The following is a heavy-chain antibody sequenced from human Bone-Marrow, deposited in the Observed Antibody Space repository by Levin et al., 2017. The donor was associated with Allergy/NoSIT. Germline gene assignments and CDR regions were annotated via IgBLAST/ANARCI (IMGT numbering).Heavy chain of an antibody. CDR2: ISASGGAS. D-gene: IGHD3-16*01. CDR3: AQGGVDYHGSSDYSLRYYFDD. CDR1: RFTFSKYG. V-gene: IGHV3-23*01. Sequence: PGGSLRLSCTVSRFTFSKYGMSWVRQAPGKGLEWVSGISASGGASYYAGSVKGRFTISRDNAKSILYLQMNGLRAEETAVYYCAQGGVDYHGSSDYSLRYYFDDWGQGTLVTVSS. J-gene: IGHJ4*02.